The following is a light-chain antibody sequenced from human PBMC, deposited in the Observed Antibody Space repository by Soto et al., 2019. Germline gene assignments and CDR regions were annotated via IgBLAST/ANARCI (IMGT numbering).Light chain of an antibody. Sequence: EVVLTQSPGTLALSPGERATLSCRASRTVAGNYLAWYQQKPGQPPRLLIHSASTRSPGIPDRFRASGAGTDFTLTISRLEPEYSAVYYCQQYSASPRTFGPGTKVEIK. CDR2: SAS. CDR1: RTVAGNY. CDR3: QQYSASPRT. V-gene: IGKV3-20*01. J-gene: IGKJ1*01.